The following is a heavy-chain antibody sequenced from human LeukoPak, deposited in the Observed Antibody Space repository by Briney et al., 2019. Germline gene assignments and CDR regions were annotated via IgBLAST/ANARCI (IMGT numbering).Heavy chain of an antibody. V-gene: IGHV3-64D*09. D-gene: IGHD1-1*01. CDR3: VKITSVTGGDC. Sequence: GGSLRLSCSASGFTFSAYAMYWVRQAPGKGLEYVSGISNNGGSSFYAGSVKGRFTISRDNSKNTLYLQTSSLRAEDTAVYYCVKITSVTGGDCWGQGTRLTVSS. CDR1: GFTFSAYA. CDR2: ISNNGGSS. J-gene: IGHJ4*02.